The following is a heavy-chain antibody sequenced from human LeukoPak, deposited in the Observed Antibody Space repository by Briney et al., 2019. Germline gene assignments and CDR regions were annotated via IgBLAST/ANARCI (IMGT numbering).Heavy chain of an antibody. CDR3: ARDVQVATIYPLDY. V-gene: IGHV3-64*01. CDR2: ISSNGGST. J-gene: IGHJ4*02. Sequence: GGSLRLSCAASGFTFSSYAMHWVRQAPGKGLEYVSAISSNGGSTYYANSVKGRFTISRDNSKNTLYLQMGSLRAEDMAVYYCARDVQVATIYPLDYWGQGTLVTVAS. D-gene: IGHD5-12*01. CDR1: GFTFSSYA.